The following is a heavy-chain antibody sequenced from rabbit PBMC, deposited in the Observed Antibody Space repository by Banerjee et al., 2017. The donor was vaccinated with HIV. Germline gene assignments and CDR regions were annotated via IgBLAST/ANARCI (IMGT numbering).Heavy chain of an antibody. CDR2: IYAGSSGDT. V-gene: IGHV1S45*01. CDR1: GFSFSSSDY. J-gene: IGHJ4*01. Sequence: QEQLEESGGDLVKPGASLTLTCKASGFSFSSSDYMSWVRQAPGKGLEWIACIYAGSSGDTYYASWAKGRFTISKTSSTTVTLQMTSLTAADTATYFCARDLAGVIGWNFNLWGPGTLVTVS. CDR3: ARDLAGVIGWNFNL. D-gene: IGHD4-1*01.